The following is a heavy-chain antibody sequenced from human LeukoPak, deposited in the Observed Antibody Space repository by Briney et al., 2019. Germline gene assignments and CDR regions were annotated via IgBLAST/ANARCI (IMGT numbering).Heavy chain of an antibody. CDR2: IFQGAGEI. D-gene: IGHD5-18*01. V-gene: IGHV3-23*01. J-gene: IGHJ6*03. CDR1: GFTFSDFA. Sequence: LTGGSLRLSCAASGFTFSDFAMIWVRQSPGKKGLGWVSSIFQGAGEIHYADSVKGRFNISRDNSKNTLYLQMNSLRAEDTAVYYCAKGLVDTAMVFTYYYYMDVWGKGTTVTISS. CDR3: AKGLVDTAMVFTYYYYMDV.